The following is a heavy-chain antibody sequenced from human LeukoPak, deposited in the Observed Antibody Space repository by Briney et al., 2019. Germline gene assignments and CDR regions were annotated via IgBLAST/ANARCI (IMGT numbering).Heavy chain of an antibody. Sequence: SETLSLTCTVSGGSVSSGSYYWSWIRQPPGKGLEWIGYIYYSGSTNYNPSLKSRVTISVDTSKNQFSLKLSPVTAADTAVYYCARGVRYSGYDSFSPVDYWGQGTLVTVSS. CDR2: IYYSGST. V-gene: IGHV4-61*01. CDR1: GGSVSSGSYY. D-gene: IGHD5-12*01. J-gene: IGHJ4*02. CDR3: ARGVRYSGYDSFSPVDY.